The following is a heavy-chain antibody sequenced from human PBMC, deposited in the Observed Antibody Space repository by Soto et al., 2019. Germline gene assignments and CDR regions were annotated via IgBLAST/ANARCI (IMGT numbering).Heavy chain of an antibody. Sequence: PGGSLRLSCAASGFTFNSYGFNWVRQAPGKGLEWVAVIWYDGNTKYYADSVKGRFTISRDNLKNTLYLQMNSLTAEGTAVYYCARPLVAPVAGPYYYGMDVWGQGTTVTVS. D-gene: IGHD6-19*01. CDR3: ARPLVAPVAGPYYYGMDV. CDR2: IWYDGNTK. V-gene: IGHV3-33*01. CDR1: GFTFNSYG. J-gene: IGHJ6*02.